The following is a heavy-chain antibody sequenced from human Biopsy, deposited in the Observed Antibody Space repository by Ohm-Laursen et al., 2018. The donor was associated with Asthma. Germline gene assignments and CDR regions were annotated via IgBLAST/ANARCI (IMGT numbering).Heavy chain of an antibody. CDR1: PGSINDYY. J-gene: IGHJ5*02. CDR2: VHSSGST. Sequence: GTLSLTCTVSPGSINDYYWNWIRQFPGKGLEWIGYVHSSGSTRFNPSLKSRVTVSVDTSVDQVSLKLSSVSAADTAIYYCARATSTWSQSGPHFFDHWGPGTLVSVSS. CDR3: ARATSTWSQSGPHFFDH. V-gene: IGHV4-59*01. D-gene: IGHD6-13*01.